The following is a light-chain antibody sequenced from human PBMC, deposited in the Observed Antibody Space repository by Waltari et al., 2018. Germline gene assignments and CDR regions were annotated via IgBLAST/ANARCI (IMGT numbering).Light chain of an antibody. CDR2: EVT. CDR1: SSDVGGYDR. V-gene: IGLV2-14*01. CDR3: ASYTNINTWV. J-gene: IGLJ3*02. Sequence: QSALTQPASVSGSPGQSITISCTGTSSDVGGYDRVSWYQQHPATVPKLIIYEVTNRPSGVSYRFSGSKSGNTASLTISGLQAEDEADYYCASYTNINTWVFGGGTKLTVL.